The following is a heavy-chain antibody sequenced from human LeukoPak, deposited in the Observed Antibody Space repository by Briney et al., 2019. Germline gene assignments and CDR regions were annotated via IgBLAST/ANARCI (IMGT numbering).Heavy chain of an antibody. CDR3: ARVKHSSSSNGWFDP. V-gene: IGHV4-4*07. CDR2: IYTSGST. Sequence: SETLSLTCTVSGCSISSYYWSWIRQPAGKGLEWIGRIYTSGSTNYNPSLKSRVTMSVDTSKNQFSLKLSSVTAADTAVYYCARVKHSSSSNGWFDPWGQGTLVTVSP. CDR1: GCSISSYY. J-gene: IGHJ5*02. D-gene: IGHD6-6*01.